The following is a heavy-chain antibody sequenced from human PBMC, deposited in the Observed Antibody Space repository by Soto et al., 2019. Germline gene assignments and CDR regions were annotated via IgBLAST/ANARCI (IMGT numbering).Heavy chain of an antibody. CDR3: ASYYCSGTTCYEFDY. CDR2: IYPGDSDT. D-gene: IGHD2-2*01. V-gene: IGHV5-51*01. CDR1: GYSFTSYW. J-gene: IGHJ4*02. Sequence: GESLKISCKGSGYSFTSYWIGWVRQMPGKGLECMGIIYPGDSDTRYSPSFQGQVTISADKSISTAYLQWSSLKASDTAMYYCASYYCSGTTCYEFDYWGQGTQVTVSS.